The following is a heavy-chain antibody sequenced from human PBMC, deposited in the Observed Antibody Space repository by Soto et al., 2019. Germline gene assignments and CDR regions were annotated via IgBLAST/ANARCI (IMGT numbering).Heavy chain of an antibody. D-gene: IGHD1-26*01. CDR1: GYTVTGYD. V-gene: IGHV1-3*01. CDR3: ATSSGSYVDLYNWFDP. Sequence: ASVKVSCKASGYTVTGYDIHWVRQATGQGLEWMGWINAGNGNTKYSQKFQGRVTITRDTSASTAYMELSSLRSEDTAVYYCATSSGSYVDLYNWFDPWGQGTLVTVSS. CDR2: INAGNGNT. J-gene: IGHJ5*02.